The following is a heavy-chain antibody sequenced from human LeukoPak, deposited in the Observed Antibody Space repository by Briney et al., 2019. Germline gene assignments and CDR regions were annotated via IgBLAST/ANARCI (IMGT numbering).Heavy chain of an antibody. CDR3: ARDPYSSGRGYYGMDV. CDR1: GFTFSSYG. J-gene: IGHJ6*04. Sequence: PGGSLRLSCAASGFTFSSYGMHWVRQAPGKGLEWVAVIWYDGSNKYYADSVKARFTISRDNSKNTLYLQMNSLRAEDTAVYSCARDPYSSGRGYYGMDVWGKGTTVTVSS. CDR2: IWYDGSNK. V-gene: IGHV3-33*01. D-gene: IGHD6-25*01.